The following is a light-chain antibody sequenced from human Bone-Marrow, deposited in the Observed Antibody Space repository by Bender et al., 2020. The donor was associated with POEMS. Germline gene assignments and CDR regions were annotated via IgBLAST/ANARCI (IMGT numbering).Light chain of an antibody. Sequence: QSALTQPASVSGSPGQSITISCTGTSSDVGYYNFVSWYQHHPGKGPKLIIYEVTKRPSGVSDRFSGSKSGNTASLTISGLQAEDEADYSCCSHAGSFTYVFGSGTKVTVL. J-gene: IGLJ1*01. CDR3: CSHAGSFTYV. CDR1: SSDVGYYNF. CDR2: EVT. V-gene: IGLV2-23*02.